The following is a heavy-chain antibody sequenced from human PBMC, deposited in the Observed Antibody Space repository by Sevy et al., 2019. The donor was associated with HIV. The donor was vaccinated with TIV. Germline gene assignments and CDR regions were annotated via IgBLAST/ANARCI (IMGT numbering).Heavy chain of an antibody. CDR1: GFTFSNFG. D-gene: IGHD2-2*01. CDR3: AKGDTSTRYYYYGMDV. J-gene: IGHJ6*02. V-gene: IGHV3-23*01. CDR2: ISGSGGTT. Sequence: GGSLRLSCAASGFTFSNFGMSWVRQAPGKGLEWVSTISGSGGTTYYADSVKDRFTISRDNSNKTLYLQMNSLRAEDTALYYCAKGDTSTRYYYYGMDVWGQGTAVTVSS.